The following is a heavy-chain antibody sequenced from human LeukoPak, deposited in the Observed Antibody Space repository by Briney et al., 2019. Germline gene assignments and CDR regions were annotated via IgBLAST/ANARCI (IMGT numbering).Heavy chain of an antibody. D-gene: IGHD4-17*01. V-gene: IGHV4-59*12. CDR1: GGSISSYY. CDR3: AREVTTANWLDP. J-gene: IGHJ5*02. CDR2: IYYSGST. Sequence: SETLSLTCTVSGGSISSYYWSWIRQPPGKGLEWIGYIYYSGSTNYNPSLKSRVTMSVDTSKNQFSLKLSSVTAADTAVYYCAREVTTANWLDPWGQGTLVTVSS.